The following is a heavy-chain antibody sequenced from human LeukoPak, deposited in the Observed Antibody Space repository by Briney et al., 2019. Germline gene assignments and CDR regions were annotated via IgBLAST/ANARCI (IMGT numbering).Heavy chain of an antibody. CDR3: ARDSPVTTVTTFGVY. D-gene: IGHD4-17*01. Sequence: GGTLRLSCAASGFTVSSNYMSWVRQAPGKGLEWVSGIYSGGSTYYADSVKGRFTISRDNSKNPLYLQMNSLRAEDTAVYYCARDSPVTTVTTFGVYWGQGTLVTVSS. J-gene: IGHJ4*02. CDR2: IYSGGST. V-gene: IGHV3-66*01. CDR1: GFTVSSNY.